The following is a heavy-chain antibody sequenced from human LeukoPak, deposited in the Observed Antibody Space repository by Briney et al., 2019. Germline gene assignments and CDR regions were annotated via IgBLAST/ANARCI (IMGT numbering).Heavy chain of an antibody. D-gene: IGHD5-12*01. V-gene: IGHV3-21*01. CDR1: GFTFSSCS. Sequence: GGSLRLSCAASGFTFSSCSMNWVRQAPGKGLEWVSFISSSSSYMYYADSVKGRFTISRDNAKNSLYLQMNSLRAEDTAVYYCARDRTGNSGCSIDYWGQGTPVTVSS. J-gene: IGHJ4*02. CDR2: ISSSSSYM. CDR3: ARDRTGNSGCSIDY.